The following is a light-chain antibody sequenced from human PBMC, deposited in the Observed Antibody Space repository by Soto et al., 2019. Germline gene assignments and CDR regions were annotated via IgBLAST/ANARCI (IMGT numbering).Light chain of an antibody. CDR3: QQSYGTTMYT. V-gene: IGKV1-39*01. Sequence: DIQMTQPPSSLSASVGDRVTTTCRTSQNINTYLNWYQQKPVKAPKLLIYAASNLQSGVPSRFSGIGSGTDFTLTISSLQAEDSATYYCQQSYGTTMYTFGQGTKLEIK. CDR2: AAS. J-gene: IGKJ2*01. CDR1: QNINTY.